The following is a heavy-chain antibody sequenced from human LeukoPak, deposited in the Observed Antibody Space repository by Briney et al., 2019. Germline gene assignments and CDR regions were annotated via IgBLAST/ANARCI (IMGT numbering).Heavy chain of an antibody. CDR2: IYPGDSDT. V-gene: IGHV5-51*01. CDR3: ATRSYSGSYPDAFDI. J-gene: IGHJ3*02. CDR1: GYSFTSYW. D-gene: IGHD1-26*01. Sequence: GESLKISCKGSGYSFTSYWIGWVRQMPGKGLEWMGIIYPGDSDTRYSPSFQGQVTISADKSISTAYPQWSSLKASDTAMYYCATRSYSGSYPDAFDIWGQGTMVTVSS.